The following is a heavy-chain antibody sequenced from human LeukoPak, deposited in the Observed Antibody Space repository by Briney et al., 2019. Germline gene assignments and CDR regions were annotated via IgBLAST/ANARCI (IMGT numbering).Heavy chain of an antibody. CDR3: ARDLYVWGSWWFDC. V-gene: IGHV3-9*01. CDR2: ISWNSGFL. Sequence: GGSLRLSCAASGFSFDDYAMHWVRQAPGKSLKWVSRISWNSGFLDYADSVKGRFTTSRDNAKNSLYLQMNSLRAEDTAVYYCARDLYVWGSWWFDCWGQGTLVTVSS. J-gene: IGHJ4*02. CDR1: GFSFDDYA. D-gene: IGHD3-16*01.